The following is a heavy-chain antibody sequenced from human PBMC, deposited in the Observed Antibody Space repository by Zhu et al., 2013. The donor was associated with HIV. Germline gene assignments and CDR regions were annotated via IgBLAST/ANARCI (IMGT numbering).Heavy chain of an antibody. V-gene: IGHV1-2*02. Sequence: QVQLVQSGAEVKKPGASVKVSCKASGYTFTGYYMHWVRQAPGQGLEWMGWINPNSGGTNYAQKFQGRVTMTRDTSISTAYMELSRLRSDDTAVYYCARVTGAYCGGDCFYFDYWAREPWSRLL. CDR2: INPNSGGT. CDR1: GYTFTGYY. CDR3: ARVTGAYCGGDCFYFDY. D-gene: IGHD2-21*02. J-gene: IGHJ4*02.